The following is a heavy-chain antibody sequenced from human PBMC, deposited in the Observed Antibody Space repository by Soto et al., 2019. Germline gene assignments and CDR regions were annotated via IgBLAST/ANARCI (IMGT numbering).Heavy chain of an antibody. Sequence: EVHLLDSGGGLVQPGGSLRLSCAASGFTSTNYVMNWVRQAPGKGLEWVSSISGSGTTKFYADSVKGRFIISRDNSKNTLYLQMNSLRAEDTALYYCAKDRVGGVPDAFDIWGQGTMVTVS. V-gene: IGHV3-23*01. D-gene: IGHD2-8*01. CDR2: ISGSGTTK. CDR1: GFTSTNYV. J-gene: IGHJ3*02. CDR3: AKDRVGGVPDAFDI.